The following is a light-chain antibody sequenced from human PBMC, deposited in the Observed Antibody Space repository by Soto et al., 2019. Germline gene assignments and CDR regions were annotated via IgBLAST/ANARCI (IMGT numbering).Light chain of an antibody. V-gene: IGKV3-20*01. CDR2: GTS. J-gene: IGKJ1*01. CDR3: QQYDTSPRT. CDR1: QSGNSNY. Sequence: EIVLTQSPGTLSLSPGERATLSCRASQSGNSNYLAWYQQKPGQGPRVLMYGTSSRATGIPDRFSGSGSGTDFPLTIRRLEPQDFAVYYCQQYDTSPRTFGQGTKVEI.